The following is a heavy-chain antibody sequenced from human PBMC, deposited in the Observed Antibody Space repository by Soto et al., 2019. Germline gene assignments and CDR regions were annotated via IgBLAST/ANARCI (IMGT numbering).Heavy chain of an antibody. CDR2: IYYSGST. V-gene: IGHV4-59*01. J-gene: IGHJ6*02. CDR1: GGSISSYY. D-gene: IGHD2-15*01. CDR3: ARVPQYCSGGSCYEDGMDV. Sequence: SETLSLTCTVSGGSISSYYWSWIRQPPGNGLEWIGYIYYSGSTNYNPSLKSRVTISVDTSKNQFSLKLSSVTAADTAVYYCARVPQYCSGGSCYEDGMDVWGQGTTVTVSS.